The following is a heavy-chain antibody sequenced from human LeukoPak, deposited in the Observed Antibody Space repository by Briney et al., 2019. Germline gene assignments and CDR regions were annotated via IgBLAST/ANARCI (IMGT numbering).Heavy chain of an antibody. D-gene: IGHD6-13*01. Sequence: GGSLRLSCAASGFTFSSYDMHWVRQAPGKGLEWVAVISYDGSNKYYADSVKGRFTISRDNSKNTLYLQMNSLRAEDTAVYYCARDGGYSSSWYYFDYWGQGTLVTVSS. CDR1: GFTFSSYD. J-gene: IGHJ4*02. CDR3: ARDGGYSSSWYYFDY. CDR2: ISYDGSNK. V-gene: IGHV3-30-3*01.